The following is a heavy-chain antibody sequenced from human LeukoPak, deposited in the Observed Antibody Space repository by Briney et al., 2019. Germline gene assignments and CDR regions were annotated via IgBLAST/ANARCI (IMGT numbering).Heavy chain of an antibody. Sequence: GGPLRLSCAAYGFTLSSYWMSWVRQAPGKGLEWVANIKQDGSEKYYVDSVKGRFTISRDTAKNSLYLQMNSLRAEDTAVYYCARGVRGIDYWGQGTLVTVSS. J-gene: IGHJ4*02. CDR2: IKQDGSEK. D-gene: IGHD4/OR15-4a*01. CDR1: GFTLSSYW. V-gene: IGHV3-7*01. CDR3: ARGVRGIDY.